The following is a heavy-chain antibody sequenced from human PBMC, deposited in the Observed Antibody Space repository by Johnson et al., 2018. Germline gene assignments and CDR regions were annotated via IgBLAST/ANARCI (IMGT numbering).Heavy chain of an antibody. Sequence: QVQLQESGPRLVKPSEPMSLTCNVSGDSITNYYWTWIRQPAGKGLEWIGRIFPTGITNYNPSLKSRVTMSVDTSKNQYSLKLNSVTAADTAVYFCARDFYGSGNFYTDYYYGMDVWGQGTTVTVSS. D-gene: IGHD3-10*01. J-gene: IGHJ6*02. CDR1: GDSITNYY. CDR3: ARDFYGSGNFYTDYYYGMDV. V-gene: IGHV4-4*07. CDR2: IFPTGIT.